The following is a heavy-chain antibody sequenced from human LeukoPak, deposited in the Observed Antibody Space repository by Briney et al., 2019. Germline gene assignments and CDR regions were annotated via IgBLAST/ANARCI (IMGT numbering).Heavy chain of an antibody. CDR2: INHSGST. CDR3: ARHIYYGSGSSDY. CDR1: GGSFSGYY. D-gene: IGHD3-10*01. Sequence: SETLSLTCAVYGGSFSGYYWGWIRQPPGKGLEWIGEINHSGSTNYNPSLKSRVTISVDTSKNQFSLKLSSVTAADTAVYYCARHIYYGSGSSDYWGQGTLVTVSS. V-gene: IGHV4-34*01. J-gene: IGHJ4*02.